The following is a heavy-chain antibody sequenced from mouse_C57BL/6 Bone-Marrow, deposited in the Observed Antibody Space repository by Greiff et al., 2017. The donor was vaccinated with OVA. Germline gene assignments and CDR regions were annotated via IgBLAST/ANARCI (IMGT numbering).Heavy chain of an antibody. CDR2: INPYNGGT. D-gene: IGHD1-1*01. CDR1: GYTFTDYY. Sequence: VQLQQSGPVLVKPGASVKMSCKASGYTFTDYYMNWVKQSHGKSLEWIGVINPYNGGTSYNQKFKGKATLTVDKSSSTAYMELNSLTSEDSAVYYCASSITTVPLYWYFDVWGTGTTVTVSS. CDR3: ASSITTVPLYWYFDV. V-gene: IGHV1-19*01. J-gene: IGHJ1*03.